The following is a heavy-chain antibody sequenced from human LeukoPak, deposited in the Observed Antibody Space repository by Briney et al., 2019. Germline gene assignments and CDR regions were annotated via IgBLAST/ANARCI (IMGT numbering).Heavy chain of an antibody. Sequence: ASVKVSCKASGYTFTSYDINWVRQATGQGLEWMGWINPNSGGTNYAQKFQGWVTMTRDTSISTAYMELSRLRSDDTAVYYCARNDYGDGLDYWGQGTLVTVSS. CDR2: INPNSGGT. V-gene: IGHV1-2*04. D-gene: IGHD4-17*01. CDR3: ARNDYGDGLDY. CDR1: GYTFTSYD. J-gene: IGHJ4*02.